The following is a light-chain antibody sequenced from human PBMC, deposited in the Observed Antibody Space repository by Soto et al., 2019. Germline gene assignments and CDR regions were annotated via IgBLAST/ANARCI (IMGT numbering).Light chain of an antibody. CDR2: GAS. Sequence: EIVLTQSPGTLSLSPGERATLSCRASQSIGSNYLAWYQQKPGQAPRLLIYGASSRATGIPDRFSGSGSGTDFTLTISRLGSEDFAVYYCQQYAISPRTFGQGTKVEIK. V-gene: IGKV3-20*01. J-gene: IGKJ1*01. CDR1: QSIGSNY. CDR3: QQYAISPRT.